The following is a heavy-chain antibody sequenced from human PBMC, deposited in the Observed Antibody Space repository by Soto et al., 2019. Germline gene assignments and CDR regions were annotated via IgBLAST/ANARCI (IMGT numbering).Heavy chain of an antibody. CDR3: SGHGSGSA. D-gene: IGHD6-19*01. CDR1: GFTLSNNG. CDR2: ISGGGTT. J-gene: IGHJ5*02. Sequence: EVQMLESGGGLVQPGGSLRLSCAASGFTLSNNGMTWARQAPGKGLEWVSDISGGGTTYYADSVKGRFTISRDNSKNTLYLQMNSLRAEYTAVYYCSGHGSGSAWGQGTLVTVAS. V-gene: IGHV3-23*01.